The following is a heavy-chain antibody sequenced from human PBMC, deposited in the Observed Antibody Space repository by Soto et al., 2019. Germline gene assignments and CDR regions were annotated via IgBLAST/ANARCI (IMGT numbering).Heavy chain of an antibody. CDR3: ASTYYDFWSGPPVGY. CDR1: GGSISSYY. J-gene: IGHJ4*02. D-gene: IGHD3-3*01. V-gene: IGHV4-59*01. CDR2: IYYSGST. Sequence: PSETLSLTCTVSGGSISSYYWSWIRQPPGKGLEWIGYIYYSGSTNYNPSLKSRVTISVDTSKNQFSLKLSSVTAADKAVYYCASTYYDFWSGPPVGYWGQGTLVTVSS.